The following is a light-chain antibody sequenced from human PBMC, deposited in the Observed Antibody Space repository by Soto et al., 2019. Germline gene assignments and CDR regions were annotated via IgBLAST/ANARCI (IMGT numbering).Light chain of an antibody. J-gene: IGKJ2*01. CDR3: QQYGSSPPYT. CDR1: QSVSNNY. V-gene: IGKV3-20*01. Sequence: EVVLTQSPGTLSLSPGERATLSCRASQSVSNNYFACYQQKPGQAPSLLIFGSSARATGITDRFSGSGSGTDFTLTISSLQPEDVVVYYCQQYGSSPPYTFGQGTKLEIK. CDR2: GSS.